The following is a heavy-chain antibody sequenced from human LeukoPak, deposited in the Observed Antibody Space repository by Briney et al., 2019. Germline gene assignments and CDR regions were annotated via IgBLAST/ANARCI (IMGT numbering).Heavy chain of an antibody. Sequence: GGSLRLSCAASGFTFSSYAMSWVRQAPGKGLEWVSAISGSGGSTYYADSVKGRFTISRDNSKNTLYLQMNGLRAEDTAVYYCAKGGSGFYYFDYWGQGTLVTVSS. J-gene: IGHJ4*02. CDR2: ISGSGGST. D-gene: IGHD3-22*01. V-gene: IGHV3-23*01. CDR3: AKGGSGFYYFDY. CDR1: GFTFSSYA.